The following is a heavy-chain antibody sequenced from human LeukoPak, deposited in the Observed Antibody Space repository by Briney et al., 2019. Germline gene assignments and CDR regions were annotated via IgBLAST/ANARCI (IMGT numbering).Heavy chain of an antibody. CDR3: ARTPTNWGGYYYYGMDV. CDR2: INHSGST. CDR1: GGSFSGYY. Sequence: SETLSLTCAVYGGSFSGYYWSWIRQPPGKGLEWIGEINHSGSTNYNPSLKSRVTISVDTSKNQFSLKLSSVTAADTAVYYCARTPTNWGGYYYYGMDVWGQGTTVTASS. D-gene: IGHD7-27*01. J-gene: IGHJ6*02. V-gene: IGHV4-34*01.